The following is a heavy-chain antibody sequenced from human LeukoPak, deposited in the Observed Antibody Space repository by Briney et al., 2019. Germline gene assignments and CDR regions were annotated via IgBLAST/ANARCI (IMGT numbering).Heavy chain of an antibody. J-gene: IGHJ6*02. CDR2: IPSSGNDI. CDR3: PRDGSGWSRDV. V-gene: IGHV3-21*01. Sequence: GGSLRLSCAASGFTSSVRGMTWVRQAPGKGLEWVSTIPSSGNDIYYADLVKGRFTTSRDDAKNSVYLQMNSLTADDTAVYYCPRDGSGWSRDVWGQGTTVIVSS. CDR1: GFTSSVRG. D-gene: IGHD6-19*01.